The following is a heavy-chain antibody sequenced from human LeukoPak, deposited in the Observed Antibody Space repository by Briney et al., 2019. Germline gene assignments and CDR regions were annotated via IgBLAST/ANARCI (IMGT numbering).Heavy chain of an antibody. V-gene: IGHV3-33*08. CDR3: ANSPRYCSSTSCYSLDY. J-gene: IGHJ4*02. Sequence: GGSLRLSCAASGFTFSSYGMHWVRQAPGKGLEWVAVIWYGGSNKYYADSVKGRFTISRDNSKNTLYLQMNSLRAEDTAVYYCANSPRYCSSTSCYSLDYWGQGTLVTVSS. D-gene: IGHD2-2*02. CDR2: IWYGGSNK. CDR1: GFTFSSYG.